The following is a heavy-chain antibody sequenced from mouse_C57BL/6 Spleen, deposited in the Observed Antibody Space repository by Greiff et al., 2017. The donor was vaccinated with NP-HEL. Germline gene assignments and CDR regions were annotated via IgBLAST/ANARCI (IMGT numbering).Heavy chain of an antibody. J-gene: IGHJ3*01. Sequence: EVQLQQSGPELVKPGASVKISCKASGYTFTDYYMNWVKQSHGKSLEWIGDINPNNGGTSYNQKFKGKATLTVDKSSSPAYMELRSLTSEDSAVYYFARVYYNGSSVAWVAYWGQGTLVTVSA. D-gene: IGHD1-1*01. CDR2: INPNNGGT. CDR3: ARVYYNGSSVAWVAY. CDR1: GYTFTDYY. V-gene: IGHV1-26*01.